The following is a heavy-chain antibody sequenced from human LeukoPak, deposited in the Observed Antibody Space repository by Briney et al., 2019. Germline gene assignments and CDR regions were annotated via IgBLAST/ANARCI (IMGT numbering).Heavy chain of an antibody. CDR1: GFTFDDYA. CDR2: ISWDSRSI. Sequence: TGGSLRLSCAASGFTFDDYAMFWVRQAPGKGLEWVSGISWDSRSIGYAASVKGRFTTSRDNGKNSLYLQMNSLRPDDTALYYCARGNRDTSGFYFYYGMDVWGPGSTVTVSS. CDR3: ARGNRDTSGFYFYYGMDV. D-gene: IGHD6-19*01. J-gene: IGHJ6*02. V-gene: IGHV3-9*01.